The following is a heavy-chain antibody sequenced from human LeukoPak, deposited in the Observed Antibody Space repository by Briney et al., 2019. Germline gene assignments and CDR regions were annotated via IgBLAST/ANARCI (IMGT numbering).Heavy chain of an antibody. CDR1: GYTFTDYY. CDR2: INPNSVAT. Sequence: ASVKVSCKASGYTFTDYYLHWVRQAPGQGLEWMGWINPNSVATKYTRKFQGRVTMTSDTSINTAYMEMTRFISDDTAVFYCARGPNDSASDWFDPWGQGTLVTVSS. D-gene: IGHD3-10*01. CDR3: ARGPNDSASDWFDP. V-gene: IGHV1-2*02. J-gene: IGHJ5*02.